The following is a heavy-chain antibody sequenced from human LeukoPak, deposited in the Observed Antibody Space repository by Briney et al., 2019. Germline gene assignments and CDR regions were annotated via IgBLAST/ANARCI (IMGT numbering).Heavy chain of an antibody. D-gene: IGHD2-8*01. Sequence: AASVKVSCKASGYTFTSYYMHWVRQAPGQGLEWMGIINPSGGSTSYAQKFQGRVTMTRDTSTSTVYMELSSLRSEDTAVYYCARGSPLYCTNGVCDYGMDVWGQGTTVTVSS. CDR2: INPSGGST. J-gene: IGHJ6*02. CDR3: ARGSPLYCTNGVCDYGMDV. V-gene: IGHV1-46*01. CDR1: GYTFTSYY.